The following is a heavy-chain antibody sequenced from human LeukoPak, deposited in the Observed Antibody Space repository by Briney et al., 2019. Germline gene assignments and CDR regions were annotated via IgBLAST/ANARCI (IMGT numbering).Heavy chain of an antibody. CDR1: GDSIRSMSYY. CDR3: ARQAGGGNDAFDI. J-gene: IGHJ3*02. Sequence: SETLSLTCKVSGDSIRSMSYYWGWIRQSPGKGLEWIATVYSSGTTYFNPSVKSRVTIFMDPSKNQFSLKLTSVTAADTAVYYCARQAGGGNDAFDIWGQGKMVTVFS. D-gene: IGHD1-14*01. V-gene: IGHV4-39*01. CDR2: VYSSGTT.